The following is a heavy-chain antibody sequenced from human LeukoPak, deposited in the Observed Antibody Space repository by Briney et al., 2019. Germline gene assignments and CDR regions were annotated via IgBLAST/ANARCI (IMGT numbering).Heavy chain of an antibody. J-gene: IGHJ6*02. CDR2: INAGNGNT. D-gene: IGHD2/OR15-2a*01. Sequence: GASVKVSCKASGYTLTSYAMHWVRQAPGQRLEWMGWINAGNGNTKYSQKFQGRVGITRDTSASTAYMELSSLRSEDTAVYYCAREIGIYGMDVWGQGTTVTVSS. CDR1: GYTLTSYA. V-gene: IGHV1-3*01. CDR3: AREIGIYGMDV.